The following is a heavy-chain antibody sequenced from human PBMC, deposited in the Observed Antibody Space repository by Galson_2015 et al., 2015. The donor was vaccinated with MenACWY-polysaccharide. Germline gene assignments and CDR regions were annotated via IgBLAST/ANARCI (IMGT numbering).Heavy chain of an antibody. D-gene: IGHD2-21*01. V-gene: IGHV1-8*01. CDR2: MNPNSGNT. CDR1: GYKFTSYD. Sequence: SCKASGYKFTSYDLNWLRQATGQGLEWMGWMNPNSGNTGYAQKFQGRVTMTSSSAMSTASMELSSLRSEDTAVYYCARIIARKYTFADSWGQGTLVTVSS. CDR3: ARIIARKYTFADS. J-gene: IGHJ4*02.